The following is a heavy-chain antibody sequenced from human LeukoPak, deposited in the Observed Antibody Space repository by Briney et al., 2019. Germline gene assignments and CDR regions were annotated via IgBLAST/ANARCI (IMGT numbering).Heavy chain of an antibody. CDR3: ARGGGYGQDFDY. Sequence: RGSLRLSCAASEFTVSSIYMSWVRQAPGKGLEWVSVIYPGGNTYYADSVKGRFTISRDNSKNTLYLQMNILGADDTAVYYCARGGGYGQDFDYWGQGTLVTVSS. V-gene: IGHV3-53*01. CDR2: IYPGGNT. J-gene: IGHJ4*02. D-gene: IGHD5-12*01. CDR1: EFTVSSIY.